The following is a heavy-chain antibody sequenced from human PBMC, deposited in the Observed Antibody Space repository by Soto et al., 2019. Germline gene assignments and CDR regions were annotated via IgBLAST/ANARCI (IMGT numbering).Heavy chain of an antibody. CDR2: INPNSGGT. CDR1: GYTFTGYY. V-gene: IGHV1-2*04. J-gene: IGHJ6*02. CDR3: ARDPYQDYGDSYYYYALDA. Sequence: ASVKVSCKASGYTFTGYYMHRVRQAPGQGLEWMGWINPNSGGTNYAQKFQGWVTMTRDTSISTAYMELSRLRSDDTAVYFCARDPYQDYGDSYYYYALDAWGPGLTVTVSS. D-gene: IGHD4-17*01.